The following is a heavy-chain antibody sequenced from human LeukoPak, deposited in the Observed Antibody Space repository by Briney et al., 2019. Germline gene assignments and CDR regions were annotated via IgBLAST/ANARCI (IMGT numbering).Heavy chain of an antibody. CDR2: INPNSGGT. Sequence: ASVKGSCKASGYTFTGYYMHWVRQAPGQGLEWMGWINPNSGGTNYAQKFQGRVTMTRDTSISTAYMELSRLRSDDTAVYYCARWDTAMVYNWFDPWGQGTLVTVSS. V-gene: IGHV1-2*02. CDR3: ARWDTAMVYNWFDP. J-gene: IGHJ5*02. D-gene: IGHD5-18*01. CDR1: GYTFTGYY.